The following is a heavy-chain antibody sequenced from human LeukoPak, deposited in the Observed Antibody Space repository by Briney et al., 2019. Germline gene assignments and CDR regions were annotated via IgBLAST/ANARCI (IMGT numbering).Heavy chain of an antibody. CDR2: VSSSGSTI. D-gene: IGHD6-19*01. CDR3: ARARQWLGILDY. J-gene: IGHJ4*02. Sequence: GGSLRLSCAASGFTFSSYEMNWVRQAPGKGLEWVSYVSSSGSTIYYADSVKGRFTISRDNAKNSLYLQMNSLRAEDTAVYYCARARQWLGILDYWGQGTLVTVSS. CDR1: GFTFSSYE. V-gene: IGHV3-48*03.